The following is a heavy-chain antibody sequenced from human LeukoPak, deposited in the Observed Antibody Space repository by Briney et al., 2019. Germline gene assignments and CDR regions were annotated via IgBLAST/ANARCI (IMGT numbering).Heavy chain of an antibody. CDR3: ARTTEGYAGGPGYSYYYYMDV. CDR1: GGSISSYY. V-gene: IGHV4-59*01. CDR2: IHYSGST. J-gene: IGHJ6*03. Sequence: SETLSLTCTVSGGSISSYYWSWIRQPPGKGLEWIGYIHYSGSTHYNPSLKSRVTISVDTSKNQVSLKLRSVTAANTAVYYCARTTEGYAGGPGYSYYYYMDVWGKGTTVTISS. D-gene: IGHD5-12*01.